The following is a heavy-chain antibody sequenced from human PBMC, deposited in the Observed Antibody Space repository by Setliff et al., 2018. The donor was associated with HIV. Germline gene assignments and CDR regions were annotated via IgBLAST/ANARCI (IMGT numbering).Heavy chain of an antibody. J-gene: IGHJ6*02. CDR1: GFTFSSYG. D-gene: IGHD2-21*02. Sequence: GGSLRLSCAASGFTFSSYGMHWVRQAPGKGLEWVAVISYDGSNKYYADSVKGRFTISRDNSKNTLYLQMNSLRAEDTAVYYCAKEKKLYCGGDCYSSFGMDVWGQGTTVTVSS. V-gene: IGHV3-30*18. CDR3: AKEKKLYCGGDCYSSFGMDV. CDR2: ISYDGSNK.